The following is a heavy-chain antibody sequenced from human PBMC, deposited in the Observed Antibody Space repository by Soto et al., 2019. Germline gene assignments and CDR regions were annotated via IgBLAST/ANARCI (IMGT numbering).Heavy chain of an antibody. V-gene: IGHV1-2*04. D-gene: IGHD3-3*01. CDR2: INPNRGGT. CDR1: GYTFTGYY. J-gene: IGHJ3*02. CDR3: ASTIFGVAGGDDAFDI. Sequence: GASVKVSCKASGYTFTGYYIHLVRQAPGQGLEWMGWINPNRGGTNYAQKFQGWVTMTRDTSISTAYMELSRLRSDDTAVYYCASTIFGVAGGDDAFDIWGQGTMVTVSS.